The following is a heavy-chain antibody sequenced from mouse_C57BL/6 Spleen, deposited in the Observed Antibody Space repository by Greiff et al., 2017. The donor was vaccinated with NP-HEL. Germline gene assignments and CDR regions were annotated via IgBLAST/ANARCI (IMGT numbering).Heavy chain of an antibody. V-gene: IGHV1-82*01. CDR2: IYPGDGDT. D-gene: IGHD1-1*01. CDR3: ARGSTTVVEYFDG. Sequence: QVQLQQSGPELVKPGASVKISCKASGYAFSSSWMNWVKQRPGKGLEWIGRIYPGDGDTNYNGKFKGKATLTADKSSSTAYMQLSSLTSEDSAVYFCARGSTTVVEYFDGWGTGTTVTVSS. CDR1: GYAFSSSW. J-gene: IGHJ1*03.